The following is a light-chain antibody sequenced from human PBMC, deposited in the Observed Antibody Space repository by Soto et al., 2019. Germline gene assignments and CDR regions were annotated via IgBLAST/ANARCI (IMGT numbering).Light chain of an antibody. V-gene: IGLV1-40*01. Sequence: QSVLTQPPSVSGAPGQRVTISCTGSGSTIGAGYDVHWYQQLPGTAPRLLIYDNTNRPSGVPDRFSGSKSGTSASLAISGLQAEDEADYYCQSYASSLSVVFGGGTKLTVL. CDR3: QSYASSLSVV. CDR1: GSTIGAGYD. J-gene: IGLJ2*01. CDR2: DNT.